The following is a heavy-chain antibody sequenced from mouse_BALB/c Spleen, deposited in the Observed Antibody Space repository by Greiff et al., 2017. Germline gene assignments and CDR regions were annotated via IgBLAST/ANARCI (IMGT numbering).Heavy chain of an antibody. CDR1: GYSITSDYA. Sequence: VQLKQSGPGLVKPSQSLSLTCTVTGYSITSDYAWNWIRQFPGNKLEWMGYISYSGSTSYNPSLKSRISITRDTSKNQFFLQLNSVTTEDTATYYCARDDGYYVDYWGQGTTLTVSS. V-gene: IGHV3-2*02. D-gene: IGHD2-3*01. CDR3: ARDDGYYVDY. CDR2: ISYSGST. J-gene: IGHJ2*01.